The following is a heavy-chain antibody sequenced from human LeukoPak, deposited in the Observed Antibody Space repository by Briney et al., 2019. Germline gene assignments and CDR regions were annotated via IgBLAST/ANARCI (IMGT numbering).Heavy chain of an antibody. V-gene: IGHV4-59*01. J-gene: IGHJ5*02. CDR1: GASISSYY. CDR3: ARETPFEYSSFVFDP. CDR2: IYYSGST. Sequence: SETLSLTCTVSGASISSYYWSWIRQPPGKGLEWIGYIYYSGSTNYNPSLKSRVTISVDTSKNQFSLKLSSVTAADTAVYYCARETPFEYSSFVFDPWGQGTLVTVSS. D-gene: IGHD6-6*01.